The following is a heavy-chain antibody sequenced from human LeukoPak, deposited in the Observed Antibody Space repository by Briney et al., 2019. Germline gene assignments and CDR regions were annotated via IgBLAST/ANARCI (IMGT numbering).Heavy chain of an antibody. D-gene: IGHD6-19*01. CDR2: IKEDGSDK. J-gene: IGHJ4*02. CDR1: GFIFSNYW. Sequence: GGSLRLSCEASGFIFSNYWMAWVRQAPGKGLEWVANIKEDGSDKNYVESMKGRYTISRDNAQNSLYLQMNRLGVEDTAVYYCARGPSIAVAGTDYWGQGTLVTVSA. CDR3: ARGPSIAVAGTDY. V-gene: IGHV3-7*01.